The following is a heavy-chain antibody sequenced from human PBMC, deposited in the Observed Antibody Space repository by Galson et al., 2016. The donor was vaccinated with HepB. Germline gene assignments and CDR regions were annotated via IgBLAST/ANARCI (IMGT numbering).Heavy chain of an antibody. CDR1: GGALSIGTYY. CDR2: VYASGRS. Sequence: TLSLTCTVSGGALSIGTYYWSWIRQPAGKALEWIGRVYASGRSHYNPSLKSRGTMSVDTSKSQFYLSLTSVTAADTAVYYCASTVAVPDFYFDYWGQGTLVTVSS. J-gene: IGHJ4*02. D-gene: IGHD6-19*01. CDR3: ASTVAVPDFYFDY. V-gene: IGHV4-61*02.